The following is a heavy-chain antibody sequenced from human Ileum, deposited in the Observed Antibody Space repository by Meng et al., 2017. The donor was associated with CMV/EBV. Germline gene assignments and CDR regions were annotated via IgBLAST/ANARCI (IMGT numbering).Heavy chain of an antibody. CDR3: ARELDITIFGVVSVWFDP. J-gene: IGHJ5*02. V-gene: IGHV1-69*05. Sequence: TFSSYAISWLRQDPGQGLEWMRGIIPIFGTANYAQKFQGRVMITTDESTSTAYMELSSLRSEDTAVYYCARELDITIFGVVSVWFDPWGQGTLVTVSS. CDR1: TFSSYA. CDR2: IIPIFGTA. D-gene: IGHD3-3*01.